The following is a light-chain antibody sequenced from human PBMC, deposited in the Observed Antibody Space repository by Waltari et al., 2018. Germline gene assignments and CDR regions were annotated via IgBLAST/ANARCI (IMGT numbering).Light chain of an antibody. J-gene: IGLJ2*01. Sequence: QSALTQPRSVSGSPGQSVTISCSGSNSDVGGYNYVSWYQQTPGKAPKLMISDVTKRPSGVPDRVSGSKSGNTASLTISGLQAEDEADYYCSSYAGSSVAFGGGTKLTVL. CDR1: NSDVGGYNY. CDR3: SSYAGSSVA. CDR2: DVT. V-gene: IGLV2-11*01.